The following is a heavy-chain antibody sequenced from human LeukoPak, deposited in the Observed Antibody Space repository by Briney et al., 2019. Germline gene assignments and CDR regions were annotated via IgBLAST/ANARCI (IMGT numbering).Heavy chain of an antibody. J-gene: IGHJ4*02. V-gene: IGHV1-18*01. Sequence: ASVKVSCKASGYTFTSYGISWVRQAPGQGLEWMGWISAYNGNAEYAQKLQGRVTMTTDTSTNTVYMHLSSLSSDDTAVYYCARAYYESSAYRHAVYFDYWGQGTLVTVSS. D-gene: IGHD3-22*01. CDR2: ISAYNGNA. CDR1: GYTFTSYG. CDR3: ARAYYESSAYRHAVYFDY.